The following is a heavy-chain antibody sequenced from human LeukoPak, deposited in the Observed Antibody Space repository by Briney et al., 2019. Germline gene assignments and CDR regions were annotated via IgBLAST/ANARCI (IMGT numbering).Heavy chain of an antibody. CDR3: ARDATIDRYYDFWSGQNWFDP. V-gene: IGHV3-48*01. Sequence: RPGGSLRLSCAASGFTFSSYSMNWVRQAPGKGLEWVSYISSSSSTIYYADSVKGRFTISRDNAKNSLYLQMNSLRAEDTAVYYCARDATIDRYYDFWSGQNWFDPWGQGTLVTVSS. D-gene: IGHD3-3*01. CDR1: GFTFSSYS. J-gene: IGHJ5*02. CDR2: ISSSSSTI.